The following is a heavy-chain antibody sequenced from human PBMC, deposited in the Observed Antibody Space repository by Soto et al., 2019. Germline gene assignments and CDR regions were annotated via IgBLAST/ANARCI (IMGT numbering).Heavy chain of an antibody. J-gene: IGHJ6*02. V-gene: IGHV4-31*03. CDR2: IYYSRST. Sequence: QVQLQESGPGLVKPSQTLSLTCTVSGGFISSGGYYWSWIRQHPGKGLEWIGYIYYSRSTYYNPSLKSRVTISVDASKNQFSLKLSSVTAADTAVYYCARDSWYMDGMDVWGQGTTVTVSS. D-gene: IGHD1-1*01. CDR3: ARDSWYMDGMDV. CDR1: GGFISSGGYY.